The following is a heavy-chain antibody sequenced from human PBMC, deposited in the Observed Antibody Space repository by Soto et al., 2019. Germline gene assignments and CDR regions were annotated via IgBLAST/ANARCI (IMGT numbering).Heavy chain of an antibody. CDR3: ARQGGSLGGYYYYGMDV. Sequence: SETLSLTCTVSGGSISRGGYYWSWIRQHPGKGLEWIGYIYYSGSTYYNPSLKSRVTISVDTSKNQFSLKLSSVTAADTAVYYCARQGGSLGGYYYYGMDVWGQGTTVTVSS. V-gene: IGHV4-31*03. D-gene: IGHD3-10*01. J-gene: IGHJ6*02. CDR1: GGSISRGGYY. CDR2: IYYSGST.